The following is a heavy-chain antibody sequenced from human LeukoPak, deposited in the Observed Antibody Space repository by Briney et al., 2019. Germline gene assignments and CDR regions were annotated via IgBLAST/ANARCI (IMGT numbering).Heavy chain of an antibody. CDR1: GFTFSSYE. Sequence: GGSLRLSRAASGFTFSSYEMNCVPDAPGKGREWVSYISSSGSTIYYADSVKGRFTISRDNAKNSLYLQMNSLRAEDTAVYYCARDARWGKGGAAYWGQGTLVTVSS. CDR2: ISSSGSTI. D-gene: IGHD3-16*01. CDR3: ARDARWGKGGAAY. J-gene: IGHJ4*02. V-gene: IGHV3-48*03.